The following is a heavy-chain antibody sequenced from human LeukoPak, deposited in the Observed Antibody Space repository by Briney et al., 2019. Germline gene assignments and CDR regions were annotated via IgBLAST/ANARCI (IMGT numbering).Heavy chain of an antibody. D-gene: IGHD6-6*01. Sequence: ASVTVSFKASGYTFTGYYMHWVRQAPGQGFGWMGWINPNTGDTNYAQKFQGRVTMTRDTTISAAFMELTRLTSDVTAVYYCASYPSSSPPFDYWGQGTLVTVSS. V-gene: IGHV1-2*02. CDR2: INPNTGDT. CDR1: GYTFTGYY. CDR3: ASYPSSSPPFDY. J-gene: IGHJ4*02.